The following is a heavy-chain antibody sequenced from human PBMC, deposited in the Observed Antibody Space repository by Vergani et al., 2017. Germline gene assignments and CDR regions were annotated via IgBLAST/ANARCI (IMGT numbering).Heavy chain of an antibody. J-gene: IGHJ4*02. CDR3: TTSSGLTCPRGRCSTWPAH. V-gene: IGHV3-15*07. D-gene: IGHD2-15*01. Sequence: EVLLVESGGGPVKPGGSLRLSCVVSGINFKNAWMEWARHVPGKGLQWVGRLKSVRDGETADYAAPVIGRFFISRDDSRNTLYLEMSSLKSEDTGVYYCTTSSGLTCPRGRCSTWPAHWGGGTLVTVSS. CDR1: GINFKNAW. CDR2: LKSVRDGETA.